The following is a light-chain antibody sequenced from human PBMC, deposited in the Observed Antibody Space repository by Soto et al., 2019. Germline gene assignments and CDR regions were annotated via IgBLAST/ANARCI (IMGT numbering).Light chain of an antibody. V-gene: IGKV3-20*01. CDR2: EAS. CDR1: QSVGNNY. Sequence: EIVLTQSPGTLSLSPGEGATLSCRASQSVGNNYVAWFQQKPGQAPRVLIYEASKRASGIPDRFSGSGSGTDFTRTISRLEPGDYAVFYCQQYFIAPITFGQGTRLEI. CDR3: QQYFIAPIT. J-gene: IGKJ5*01.